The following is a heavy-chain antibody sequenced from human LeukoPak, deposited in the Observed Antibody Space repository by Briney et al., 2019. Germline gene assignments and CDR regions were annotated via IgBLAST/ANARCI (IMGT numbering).Heavy chain of an antibody. CDR2: IYYSGST. Sequence: SETLSLTCTVSGGSISSSSYYWGWIRQPPGKGLEWIGSIYYSGSTYYNPSLKSRVTISVDTSKNQFSLKLSSVTAADTAVYYCARVEGRGDYYIDVWGKGTTVTISS. CDR3: ARVEGRGDYYIDV. J-gene: IGHJ6*03. V-gene: IGHV4-39*07. CDR1: GGSISSSSYY. D-gene: IGHD3-10*01.